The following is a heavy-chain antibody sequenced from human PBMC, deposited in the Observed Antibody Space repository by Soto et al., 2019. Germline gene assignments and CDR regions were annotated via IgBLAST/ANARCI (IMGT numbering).Heavy chain of an antibody. Sequence: QITLKESGPTLVKPTQTLTLTCTFSGFSLSTSGMDVGWIRQPPGKALEWLALIYWDDDKRYSPSLKSRLTITKDTSKNQVVLTMTNMDPVDTATYYCALSTTVKTTYAFDIWGQGTMGTVSS. V-gene: IGHV2-5*02. J-gene: IGHJ3*02. CDR1: GFSLSTSGMD. CDR2: IYWDDDK. D-gene: IGHD4-17*01. CDR3: ALSTTVKTTYAFDI.